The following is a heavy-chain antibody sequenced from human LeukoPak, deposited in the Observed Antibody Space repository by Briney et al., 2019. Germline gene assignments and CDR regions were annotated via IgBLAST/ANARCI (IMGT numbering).Heavy chain of an antibody. CDR2: IYYSGSA. Sequence: SETLSLTCTVSGYSISSGYYWGWIRQPPGKGLEWIGYIYYSGSANYNPSLKSRVTTSVDTSKNQFSLKLSSVTAADTAVYYCARHRKDSSGYEFQHWGQGTLVTVSS. CDR3: ARHRKDSSGYEFQH. J-gene: IGHJ1*01. CDR1: GYSISSGYY. V-gene: IGHV4-38-2*02. D-gene: IGHD3-22*01.